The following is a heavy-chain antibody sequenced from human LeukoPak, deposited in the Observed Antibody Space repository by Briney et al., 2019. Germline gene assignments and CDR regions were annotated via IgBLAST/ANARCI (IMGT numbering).Heavy chain of an antibody. V-gene: IGHV3-30*18. Sequence: GGSLRLSCAASGFTFSSYGMHWVRQAPGKGLEWVAVISYDGSNKYYADSVKGRFTISRDNSKNTLYLQMNSLRAEDTAVYYCAKGGTRITIFGVVHRLDYWGQGTLVTVSS. CDR3: AKGGTRITIFGVVHRLDY. CDR1: GFTFSSYG. J-gene: IGHJ4*02. D-gene: IGHD3-3*01. CDR2: ISYDGSNK.